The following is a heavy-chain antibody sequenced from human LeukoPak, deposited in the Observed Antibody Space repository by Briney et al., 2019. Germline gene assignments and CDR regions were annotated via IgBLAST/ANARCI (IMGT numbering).Heavy chain of an antibody. V-gene: IGHV3-23*01. CDR3: AKPPPDNYHYYYGMDV. J-gene: IGHJ6*02. CDR2: ISGGGGYTST. CDR1: GFTFSNYA. Sequence: GGSLRLSCAASGFTFSNYAMTWVRQAPGKGLEWVSAISGGGGYTSTYYADSVKGRFTISRDNSKNTLYLQMNSLRAEDTAVYYCAKPPPDNYHYYYGMDVWGQGATVTVSS.